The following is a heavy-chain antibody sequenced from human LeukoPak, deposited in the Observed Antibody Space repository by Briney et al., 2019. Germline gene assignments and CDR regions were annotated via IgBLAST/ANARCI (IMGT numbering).Heavy chain of an antibody. CDR3: ARQTMIRAVDY. D-gene: IGHD3-22*01. CDR1: GGSISSSSYY. V-gene: IGHV4-39*01. J-gene: IGHJ4*02. Sequence: PSETLSLTCTVSGGSISSSSYYWGWIRQPPGKGLEWIGSIYYSGSTYYNPSLKSRVTISVDTSKNQFSLKLSSVTAADTAVYYCARQTMIRAVDYWGQGTLVTASS. CDR2: IYYSGST.